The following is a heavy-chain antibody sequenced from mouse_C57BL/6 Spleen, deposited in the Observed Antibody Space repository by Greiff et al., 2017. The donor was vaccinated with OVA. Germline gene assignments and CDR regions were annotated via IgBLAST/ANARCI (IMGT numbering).Heavy chain of an antibody. CDR3: TGEAPYYSSNPVGFFAY. D-gene: IGHD1-1*01. J-gene: IGHJ3*01. Sequence: EVQLVESGEGLVKPGGSLKLSCAASGFTFSSYAMSWVRQTPEKRLEWVAYISSGGDYIYYADPVKGRFTISRDNSSNTLYLQMSSLKSESTAMYYCTGEAPYYSSNPVGFFAYWGQGTLVTVSA. CDR1: GFTFSSYA. CDR2: ISSGGDYI. V-gene: IGHV5-9-1*02.